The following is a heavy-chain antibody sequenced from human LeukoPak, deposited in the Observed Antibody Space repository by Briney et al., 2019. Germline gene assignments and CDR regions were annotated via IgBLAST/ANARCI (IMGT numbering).Heavy chain of an antibody. J-gene: IGHJ3*02. D-gene: IGHD5-12*01. CDR3: ARELRGGDAFDI. Sequence: GGSLRLSSAASGFTFSSYWMHWVRQAPGKGLVWVSRINSDGSSTSYADSVKGRFTISRDNAKNTLYLQMNSLRAEDTAVYYCARELRGGDAFDIWGQGTMVTVSS. V-gene: IGHV3-74*01. CDR1: GFTFSSYW. CDR2: INSDGSST.